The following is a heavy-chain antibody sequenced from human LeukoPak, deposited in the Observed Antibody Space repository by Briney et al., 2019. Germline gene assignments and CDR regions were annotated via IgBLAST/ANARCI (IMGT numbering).Heavy chain of an antibody. D-gene: IGHD2-15*01. CDR2: ISSGGSTI. CDR1: GFIFGDYN. Sequence: GGSLRLSCAASGFIFGDYNMNWVRQAPGKGLEWVSYISSGGSTIYYADSVKGRFTISRDNARNSLYLQMNGLTDEDTAVYYCARGPSTSPLAEDIVVVVAAYYGMDVWGQGTTVTVSS. CDR3: ARGPSTSPLAEDIVVVVAAYYGMDV. V-gene: IGHV3-48*02. J-gene: IGHJ6*02.